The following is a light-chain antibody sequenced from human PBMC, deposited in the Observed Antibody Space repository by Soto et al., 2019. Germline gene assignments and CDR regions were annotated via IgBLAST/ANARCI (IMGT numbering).Light chain of an antibody. CDR3: QQYNNWPPFT. J-gene: IGKJ3*01. Sequence: EIVMTQSPATLSVSPGERATLSCRASQSISSNLAWYQQKPGRAPRLLIYGAFTRATGIPARFSGGGSGTEFTLTISSLQSEDFAVYYCQQYNNWPPFTFGPGTKVDI. V-gene: IGKV3-15*01. CDR2: GAF. CDR1: QSISSN.